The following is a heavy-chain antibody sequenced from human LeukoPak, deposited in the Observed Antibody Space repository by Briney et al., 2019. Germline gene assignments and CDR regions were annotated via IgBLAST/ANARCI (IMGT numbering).Heavy chain of an antibody. Sequence: GGSLRLSCAGSGFSFISYAMSWVRQAPGKGLEWVSGTSGSGGSTYYGDSVKGRFTISRDNSKNTLYLQMNSLRAEDTAVYYCAKGTTGDITLVEYWGQGTLVTVSS. CDR2: TSGSGGST. CDR3: AKGTTGDITLVEY. J-gene: IGHJ4*02. V-gene: IGHV3-23*01. CDR1: GFSFISYA. D-gene: IGHD1-1*01.